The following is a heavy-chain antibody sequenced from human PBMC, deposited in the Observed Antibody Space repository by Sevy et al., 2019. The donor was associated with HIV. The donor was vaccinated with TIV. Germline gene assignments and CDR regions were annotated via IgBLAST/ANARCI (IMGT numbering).Heavy chain of an antibody. CDR2: IYCGGST. Sequence: SETLSLTCIVSGGPISTCTNFWGWIRQPPGKGLEWIGSIYCGGSTYYNPSLKSRVAKSVDTSKNQFSLKVNSVSAADTAVYYCARGLITFFDDWGQGALVTVSS. V-gene: IGHV4-39*01. CDR3: ARGLITFFDD. CDR1: GGPISTCTNF. D-gene: IGHD3-16*01. J-gene: IGHJ4*02.